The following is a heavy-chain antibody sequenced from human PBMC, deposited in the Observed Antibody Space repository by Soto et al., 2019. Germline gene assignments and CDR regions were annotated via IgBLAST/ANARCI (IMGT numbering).Heavy chain of an antibody. J-gene: IGHJ6*02. CDR2: IDPSDSYT. V-gene: IGHV5-10-1*01. Sequence: GESLKISCKGSGYSFTSYWISWVRQMPGKGLEWMGRIDPSDSYTNYSPSFQGHVTISADKSISTAYLQWSSLKASDTAMYYCCRSSSSRTDYYYYGMDVWGQGTTVTVS. CDR1: GYSFTSYW. D-gene: IGHD6-6*01. CDR3: CRSSSSRTDYYYYGMDV.